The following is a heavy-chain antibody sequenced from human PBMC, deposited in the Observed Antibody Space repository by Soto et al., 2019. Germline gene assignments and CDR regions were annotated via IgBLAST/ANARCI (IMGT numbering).Heavy chain of an antibody. D-gene: IGHD4-4*01. Sequence: QVQLVQSGAEVKKPGASVKVSCKASGYTFTNSGFSWVRQAPGQGLEWVGWIRVNNGDTHYAQKLQGRVTMTTDTSTSTAFMELRSLISDDTSVYYCARDLGYSYVDVHYWGQGTLITVSS. CDR1: GYTFTNSG. CDR2: IRVNNGDT. J-gene: IGHJ4*02. V-gene: IGHV1-18*01. CDR3: ARDLGYSYVDVHY.